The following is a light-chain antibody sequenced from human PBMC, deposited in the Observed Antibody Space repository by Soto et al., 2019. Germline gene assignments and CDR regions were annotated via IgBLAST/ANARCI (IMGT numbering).Light chain of an antibody. CDR2: EVS. V-gene: IGLV2-23*02. J-gene: IGLJ2*01. CDR1: SSDVGSYNL. Sequence: QSVLTQPASVSGSPGQSITISCTGTSSDVGSYNLVSWYQQRPGKAPKLMIYEVSKRPSGFSTRFSGSKSGNTASLTISGLQAVDEADYFCSSYTSSNTLIFGGGTKGTVL. CDR3: SSYTSSNTLI.